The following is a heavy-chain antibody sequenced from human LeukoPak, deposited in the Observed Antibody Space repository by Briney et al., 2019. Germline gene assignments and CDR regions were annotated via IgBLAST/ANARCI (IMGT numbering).Heavy chain of an antibody. V-gene: IGHV3-7*01. D-gene: IGHD2-15*01. CDR3: ARARLSFTRGIGANYFDY. Sequence: GGSLRLSCAASGLTFSSYWMSWVRQAPGKGLEWVANIKGDGSEKYYVDSVKGRFSISRDNAKNFLYLQVNSLRADDTAVYYCARARLSFTRGIGANYFDYWGQGTPVTVSS. CDR2: IKGDGSEK. CDR1: GLTFSSYW. J-gene: IGHJ4*02.